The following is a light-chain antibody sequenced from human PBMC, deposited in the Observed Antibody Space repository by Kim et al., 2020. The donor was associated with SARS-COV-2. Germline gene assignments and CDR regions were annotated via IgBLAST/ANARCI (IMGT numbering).Light chain of an antibody. V-gene: IGKV1-39*01. CDR3: QQSYSTPWT. CDR2: AAS. Sequence: EPVGDRVTITCRASQSISSYLNWYQQKPGKAPKLLIYAASSLQSGVPSRFSGSGSGTDFTLTISSLQPEDFATYYCQQSYSTPWTFGQGTKVDIK. CDR1: QSISSY. J-gene: IGKJ1*01.